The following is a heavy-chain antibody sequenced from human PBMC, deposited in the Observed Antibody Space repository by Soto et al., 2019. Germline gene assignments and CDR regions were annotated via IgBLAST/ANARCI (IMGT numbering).Heavy chain of an antibody. CDR2: ISYSGST. CDR1: GASISSYY. D-gene: IGHD3-10*01. V-gene: IGHV4-59*01. CDR3: AWDLIGGEFEP. J-gene: IGHJ5*02. Sequence: SETLSLTSSVSGASISSYYWSWIRHPPRKVLAWIGYISYSGSTNYNPSLKSRATISVDRSKQQFSLTLRSVNAADTAVFNYAWDLIGGEFEPWGQADLVTV.